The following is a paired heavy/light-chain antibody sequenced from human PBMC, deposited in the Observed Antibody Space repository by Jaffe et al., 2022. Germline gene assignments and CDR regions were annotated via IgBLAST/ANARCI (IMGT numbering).Light chain of an antibody. CDR2: DTT. CDR3: LLSYIGARTWL. V-gene: IGLV7-46*01. J-gene: IGLJ3*02. CDR1: TGPVTSGHY. Sequence: QPVVTQEPSLTVSPGGTVTLTCGSSTGPVTSGHYPYWLQQKPGQAPRTLIYDTTNTHSWTPARFSGSLLGDKAALTLSGAQPEDEADYYCLLSYIGARTWLFGGGTKLTVL.
Heavy chain of an antibody. J-gene: IGHJ4*02. CDR1: GFALSSFS. CDR3: ARGYGSSWFYY. D-gene: IGHD6-13*01. CDR2: ISGDSSVI. V-gene: IGHV3-48*01. Sequence: EVQLVESGGNLVQPGGSLRLSCAASGFALSSFSMTWVRQAPGKGLEWISFISGDSSVIDYADSVKGRFTVSRDNAKNSMYLQMNSLRVEDTAVYYCARGYGSSWFYYWGQGILVTVSS.